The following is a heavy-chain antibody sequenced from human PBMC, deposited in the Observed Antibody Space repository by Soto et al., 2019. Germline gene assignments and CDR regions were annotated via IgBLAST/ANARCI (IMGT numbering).Heavy chain of an antibody. D-gene: IGHD3-10*01. CDR1: GFTFDDYA. CDR2: ISWNSGSI. CDR3: AGDPYYYGSAF. Sequence: EVQLVESGGGLVQPGRSLRLSCAASGFTFDDYAMHWVRQAPGKGLEWVSGISWNSGSIGYADSVKGRFTVSRDNAKNSLYLQMNSLRAEDTAVYYCAGDPYYYGSAFWGQGTLVTVSS. V-gene: IGHV3-9*01. J-gene: IGHJ4*02.